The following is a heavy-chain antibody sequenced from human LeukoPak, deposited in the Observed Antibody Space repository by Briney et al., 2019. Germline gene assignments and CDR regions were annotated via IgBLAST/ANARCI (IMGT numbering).Heavy chain of an antibody. Sequence: GGSLRLSCAASGFTVSSNYMSWVRQAPGKGLEWVSAISGSGGSTYYADSVKGRFTISRDNSKNTLYLQMNSLRAEDTAVYYCAKSSSGWLVPIDYWGQGTLVTVSS. CDR2: ISGSGGST. J-gene: IGHJ4*02. D-gene: IGHD6-19*01. V-gene: IGHV3-23*01. CDR1: GFTVSSNY. CDR3: AKSSSGWLVPIDY.